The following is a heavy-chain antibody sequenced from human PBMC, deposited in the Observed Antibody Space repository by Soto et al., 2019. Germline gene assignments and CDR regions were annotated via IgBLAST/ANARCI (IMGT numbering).Heavy chain of an antibody. D-gene: IGHD1-1*01. Sequence: SQTLSLTCAISGDRVSSNSAAWNWIRQSPSRGLEWLGRTYYRSKWYNDYAVSVKSRITINPDTSKNQFSLQLNSVTTEHTAVYYCARDGWHTTAYFFDYWGQGTLVTVSS. J-gene: IGHJ4*02. CDR1: GDRVSSNSAA. CDR2: TYYRSKWYN. V-gene: IGHV6-1*01. CDR3: ARDGWHTTAYFFDY.